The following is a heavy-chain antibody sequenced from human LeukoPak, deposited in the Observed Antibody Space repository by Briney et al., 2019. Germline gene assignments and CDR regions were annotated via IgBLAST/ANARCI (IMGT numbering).Heavy chain of an antibody. CDR1: GYTFTSYY. Sequence: ASVKVSCKASGYTFTSYYMHWVRQAPGQGLEWMGIINPSGGSTSYAQKFQGRVTITADKSTSTAYMELSSLRSEDTAVYYCARVYDSSGYFALGFGAFDIWGQGTMVTVSS. CDR2: INPSGGST. CDR3: ARVYDSSGYFALGFGAFDI. D-gene: IGHD3-22*01. V-gene: IGHV1-46*01. J-gene: IGHJ3*02.